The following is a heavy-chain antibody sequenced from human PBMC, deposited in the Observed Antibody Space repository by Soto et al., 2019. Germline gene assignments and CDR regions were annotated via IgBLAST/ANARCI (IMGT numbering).Heavy chain of an antibody. CDR1: GFTFSSYG. Sequence: PGGSLRLSCAASGFTFSSYGMHWVRQAPGKGLEWVAVISYDGSNKYYADSVKGRFTISRDNSKNTLYLQMNSLRAEDTAVYYFAKDGYDSSPWAPARYFDYWGQGT. V-gene: IGHV3-30*18. D-gene: IGHD3-22*01. CDR2: ISYDGSNK. J-gene: IGHJ4*02. CDR3: AKDGYDSSPWAPARYFDY.